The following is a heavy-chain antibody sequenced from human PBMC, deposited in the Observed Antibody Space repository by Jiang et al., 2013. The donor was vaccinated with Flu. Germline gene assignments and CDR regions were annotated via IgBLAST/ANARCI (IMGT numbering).Heavy chain of an antibody. V-gene: IGHV5-51*01. Sequence: KKPGESLKISCKGSGFSFTSYWIGWVRQMPGKGLEWMGVIYPGDSDTRYSPSFQGQVTISADKSISTAYLQWSSLKASDTAMYYCARHPDASNYGAYFDYWGQGTLVTVSS. CDR2: IYPGDSDT. J-gene: IGHJ4*02. CDR3: ARHPDASNYGAYFDY. D-gene: IGHD4-11*01. CDR1: GFSFTSYW.